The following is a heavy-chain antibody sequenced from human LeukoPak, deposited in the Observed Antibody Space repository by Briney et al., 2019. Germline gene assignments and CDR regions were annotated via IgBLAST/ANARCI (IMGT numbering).Heavy chain of an antibody. D-gene: IGHD2-2*01. CDR2: IKQDGSEK. CDR3: ARGEYCSSTSCFLSAEYFQH. CDR1: GFTFSSYW. J-gene: IGHJ1*01. V-gene: IGHV3-7*01. Sequence: GGSLRLSCAASGFTFSSYWMSWVRQAPGKGLEWVANIKQDGSEKYYVDSVKGRFTISRDNAKNSLYLQMNSLRAEGTAVYYCARGEYCSSTSCFLSAEYFQHWGQGTLVTVSS.